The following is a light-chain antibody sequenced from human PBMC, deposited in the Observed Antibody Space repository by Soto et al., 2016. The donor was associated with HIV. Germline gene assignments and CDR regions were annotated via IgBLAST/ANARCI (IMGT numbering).Light chain of an antibody. CDR2: DDN. Sequence: SYELTQPPSLSVAPRKTARITCGGNNIGSKSVHWYRQRPGQAPVLVVYDDNDRPSGIPERFSGSNSVNTATLIISRVEAGDEADYYCQVWDTTIDHLGIFGGGTRLTVL. CDR1: NIGSKS. J-gene: IGLJ2*01. CDR3: QVWDTTIDHLGI. V-gene: IGLV3-21*03.